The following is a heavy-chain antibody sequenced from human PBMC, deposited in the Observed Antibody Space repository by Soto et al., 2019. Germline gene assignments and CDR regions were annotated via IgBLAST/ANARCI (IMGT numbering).Heavy chain of an antibody. CDR3: ARVRLVAGTVDY. D-gene: IGHD6-19*01. J-gene: IGHJ4*02. CDR1: GYTFTSYD. Sequence: QVQLVQSGAEVKKPGASVKVSCKASGYTFTSYDIKWVRQATGQGLEWMGWMNPSTGSTGFAQKFQGRVTMISNTSISTAYLELSSLTSEDTAVYYCARVRLVAGTVDYWVQGTLVTVSS. CDR2: MNPSTGST. V-gene: IGHV1-8*01.